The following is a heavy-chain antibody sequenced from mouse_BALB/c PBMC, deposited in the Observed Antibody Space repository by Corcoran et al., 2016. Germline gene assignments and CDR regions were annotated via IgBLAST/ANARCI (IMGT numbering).Heavy chain of an antibody. CDR1: GFNIKDTY. V-gene: IGHV14-3*02. CDR2: IDPANGNT. CDR3: ASRYSYGRGYFDV. J-gene: IGHJ1*01. Sequence: EVQLQQSGAELVKPGASVKLSCTASGFNIKDTYMHWVKQRPEQGLEWIGRIDPANGNTKYDPKFQGKATITADTSSNTAYLQLSSPTSEDTAVYYCASRYSYGRGYFDVWGAGTTVTVSS. D-gene: IGHD1-1*01.